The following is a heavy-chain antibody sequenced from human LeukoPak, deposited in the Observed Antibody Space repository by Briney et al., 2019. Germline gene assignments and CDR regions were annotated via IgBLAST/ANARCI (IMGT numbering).Heavy chain of an antibody. CDR2: MNPNSGNT. V-gene: IGHV1-8*02. Sequence: GASVKVSCKASGGAFSSYAINWVRQATGQGLEWMGWMNPNSGNTGYAQKFQGRVTMTRNTSISTAYMELSSLRSEDTAVYYCARGIRWLQTPLCYWGQGTLVTVSS. CDR3: ARGIRWLQTPLCY. D-gene: IGHD5-24*01. CDR1: GGAFSSYA. J-gene: IGHJ4*02.